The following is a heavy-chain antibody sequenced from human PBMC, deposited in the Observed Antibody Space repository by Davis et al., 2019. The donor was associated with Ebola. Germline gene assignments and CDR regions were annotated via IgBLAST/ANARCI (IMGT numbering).Heavy chain of an antibody. CDR1: GGSISTFY. CDR3: ARDTRNYYDSSGYYYYYYYGMDV. Sequence: MPSETLSLTCTVSGGSISTFYWGWIRQPPGKGLEWIGYIYFSGATKFNPSLKSRVTISVDTSKNQFSLKLSSVTAADTAVYYCARDTRNYYDSSGYYYYYYYGMDVWGQGTTVTVSS. D-gene: IGHD3-22*01. CDR2: IYFSGAT. J-gene: IGHJ6*02. V-gene: IGHV4-59*01.